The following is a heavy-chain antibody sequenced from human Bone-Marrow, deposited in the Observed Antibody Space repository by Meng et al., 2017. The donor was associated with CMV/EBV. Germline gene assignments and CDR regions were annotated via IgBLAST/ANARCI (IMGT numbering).Heavy chain of an antibody. CDR1: GGSISSYY. V-gene: IGHV4-59*01. CDR2: IYYSGST. Sequence: SETLSLTCTVSGGSISSYYWSWIRQPPGKGLEWIGYIYYSGSTNYNPSLKSRVTISVDTSKNQFSLKLSSVTAADTAVYYCARNFRMYPYYHYYGMDVWGQGTTVTVSS. D-gene: IGHD2-2*01. J-gene: IGHJ6*02. CDR3: ARNFRMYPYYHYYGMDV.